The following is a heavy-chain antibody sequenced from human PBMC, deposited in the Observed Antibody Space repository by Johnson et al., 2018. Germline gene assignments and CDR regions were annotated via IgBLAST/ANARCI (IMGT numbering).Heavy chain of an antibody. CDR1: GFTFSSYG. J-gene: IGHJ6*02. D-gene: IGHD3-10*01. V-gene: IGHV3-30*18. Sequence: VQLVESGGGVVQPGRSLRLSCAASGFTFSSYGMHWVRQAPGKGLEWVAVISYDGSNKYFADPVKGRFPISRDNSKNTLFLQMNSLRADDTAVYYRGKVLNYDGSGSPGRDYYGMDVWGQGTTVTVSS. CDR3: GKVLNYDGSGSPGRDYYGMDV. CDR2: ISYDGSNK.